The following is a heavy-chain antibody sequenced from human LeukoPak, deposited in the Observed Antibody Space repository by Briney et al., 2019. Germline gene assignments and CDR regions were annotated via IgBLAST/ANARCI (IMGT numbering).Heavy chain of an antibody. Sequence: PGGSLRLSCAASGFTFSSYSMNWVRQAPGKGLEWVSSISSSSSYIYYADSVKGRFTISRDNAKNSLYLQMNSLRAEDTAVYYCARRSVAVAGTYYYYYGMDVWGQGALVTVSS. V-gene: IGHV3-21*01. CDR2: ISSSSSYI. CDR3: ARRSVAVAGTYYYYYGMDV. D-gene: IGHD6-19*01. J-gene: IGHJ6*02. CDR1: GFTFSSYS.